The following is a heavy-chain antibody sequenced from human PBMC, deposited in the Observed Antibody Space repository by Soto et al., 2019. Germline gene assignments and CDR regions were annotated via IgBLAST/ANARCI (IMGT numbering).Heavy chain of an antibody. CDR2: TTASNTHT. V-gene: IGHV1-18*04. CDR1: GYTFTSFD. J-gene: IGHJ4*02. D-gene: IGHD3-22*01. CDR3: ARGGYSSGYHY. Sequence: QVQLLQSGTEVKEPGASVKVSCKASGYTFTSFDISWVRQAPGQGLEWVGWTTASNTHTNYAQKLQGRVTMTTDTSTTTAYMELXXXXXDDTAIYYCARGGYSSGYHYWGQGTLVTVSS.